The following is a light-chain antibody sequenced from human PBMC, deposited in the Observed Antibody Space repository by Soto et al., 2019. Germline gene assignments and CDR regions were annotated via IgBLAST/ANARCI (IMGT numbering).Light chain of an antibody. V-gene: IGKV1-5*03. CDR2: KAS. J-gene: IGKJ1*01. CDR1: QSISSW. Sequence: DIQMTQSPSTLSASVGDRVTITCRASQSISSWLAWYQQKPGKAPKLLIYKASSLESGVPSRFSGSGPGTKFTLTISSLQPDDFATYYCQQYNSHRWTFGQGTKVEIK. CDR3: QQYNSHRWT.